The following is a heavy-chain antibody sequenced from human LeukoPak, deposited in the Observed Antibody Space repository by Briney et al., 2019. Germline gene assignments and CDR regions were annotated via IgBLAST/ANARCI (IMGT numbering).Heavy chain of an antibody. CDR3: AKEVQVERRKDGFDI. CDR2: IWYDASNK. V-gene: IGHV3-33*06. CDR1: GFTFSSFG. D-gene: IGHD1-1*01. J-gene: IGHJ3*02. Sequence: GGSLRLSCAASGFTFSSFGMHWVRQAPGKGLEWVAVIWYDASNKYYADSVKGRFTISRDNSKNTLFLQMNSLRDDDTAVYYCAKEVQVERRKDGFDIWGQGTMVTVSS.